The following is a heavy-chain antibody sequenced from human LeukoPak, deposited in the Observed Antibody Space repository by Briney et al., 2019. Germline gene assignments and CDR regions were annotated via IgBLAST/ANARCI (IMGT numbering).Heavy chain of an antibody. J-gene: IGHJ3*01. CDR1: GFTFSTYG. CDR3: ARAVVPFDF. D-gene: IGHD3-10*02. V-gene: IGHV3-33*01. Sequence: PGRSLRLSCAASGFTFSTYGMHWVRQAPGKGLEWVAVIWYDGSIKYYGDSVKGRFTISRDNSKNTLYLQMNSLRAEDTAMYYCARAVVPFDFGAPGTLVIVSS. CDR2: IWYDGSIK.